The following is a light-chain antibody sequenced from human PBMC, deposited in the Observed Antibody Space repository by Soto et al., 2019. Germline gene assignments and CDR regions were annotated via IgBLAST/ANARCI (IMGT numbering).Light chain of an antibody. J-gene: IGKJ2*01. CDR3: QQSYSTPPDT. CDR1: HYISTN. Sequence: DIQMTQSPSSLSASVGDRVTISCRASHYISTNLNWYQKKPGKAPKLLIHAASSLHSGDPSRFSGSGSGTDFTLTIDSLQPEDFATYYCQQSYSTPPDTFGQGTKLEIQ. V-gene: IGKV1-39*01. CDR2: AAS.